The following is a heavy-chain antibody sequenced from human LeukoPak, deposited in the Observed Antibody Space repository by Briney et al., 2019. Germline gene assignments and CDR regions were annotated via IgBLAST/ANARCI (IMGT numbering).Heavy chain of an antibody. V-gene: IGHV3-21*01. CDR1: GFTFSNYA. CDR3: ARWGRDGYNSGYYYGMDV. J-gene: IGHJ6*02. D-gene: IGHD5-24*01. Sequence: GGSLRLSCAASGFTFSNYAMTWVRQAPGKGLEWVSHIGSDTFYADSVKGRFTISRDNAKNSLYLQMNSLRAEDTAVYYCARWGRDGYNSGYYYGMDVWGQGTTVTVSS. CDR2: IGSDT.